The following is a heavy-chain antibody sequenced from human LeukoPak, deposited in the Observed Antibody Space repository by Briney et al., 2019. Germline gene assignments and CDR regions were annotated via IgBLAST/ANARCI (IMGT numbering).Heavy chain of an antibody. CDR2: INPSGGST. Sequence: GASVKVSCKASGYTFTSYYMHWVRQAPGQGLEWMGIINPSGGSTSYAQKFQGRVTMTTDTSTSTAYMELRSLRSDDTAVYYCARYGSGNWYFDLWGRGTLVTVSS. J-gene: IGHJ2*01. CDR3: ARYGSGNWYFDL. CDR1: GYTFTSYY. D-gene: IGHD3-10*01. V-gene: IGHV1-46*01.